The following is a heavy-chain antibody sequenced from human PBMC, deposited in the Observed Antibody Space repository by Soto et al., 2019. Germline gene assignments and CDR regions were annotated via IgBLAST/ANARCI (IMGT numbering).Heavy chain of an antibody. CDR2: ISDGGGNT. J-gene: IGHJ4*02. CDR1: GFTFTNYA. D-gene: IGHD6-13*01. V-gene: IGHV3-23*01. CDR3: ARPSISSAGTY. Sequence: PGGSLRLSCAASGFTFTNYAMSWVRQAPGKGLEWVSAISDGGGNTYYADSVKGRFTISRDNSRNTLYLQVNSLRAEDTAVYHCARPSISSAGTYWGQGTLVTVYS.